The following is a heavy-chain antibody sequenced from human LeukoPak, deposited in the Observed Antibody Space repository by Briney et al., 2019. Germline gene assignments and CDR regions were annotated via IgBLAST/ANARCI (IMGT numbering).Heavy chain of an antibody. D-gene: IGHD1-14*01. CDR1: GYSFTSYW. J-gene: IGHJ5*02. Sequence: GESLKIFCKGSGYSFTSYWIGWVRQMPGKGLEWMGIIYPGDSDTRYSPSFQGQVTISADKSISTAYLQWSSLKASDTAMYYCARRVGYNWNHIDRNWFDPWGQGTLVTVSS. CDR3: ARRVGYNWNHIDRNWFDP. CDR2: IYPGDSDT. V-gene: IGHV5-51*01.